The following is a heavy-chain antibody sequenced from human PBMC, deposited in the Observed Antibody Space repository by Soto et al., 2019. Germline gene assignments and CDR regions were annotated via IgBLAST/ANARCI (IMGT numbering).Heavy chain of an antibody. CDR3: ARDLRFRGFYGMDV. CDR1: GGSISSSSYY. Sequence: PSETLSLTCTVSGGSISSSSYYWGWIRQPPGKGLEWIGYIYYSGSTYYNPSLKSRVTISVDTSKNQFSLKLSSVTAADTAVYYCARDLRFRGFYGMDVWGQGTTVTVS. D-gene: IGHD3-10*01. CDR2: IYYSGST. V-gene: IGHV4-31*03. J-gene: IGHJ6*02.